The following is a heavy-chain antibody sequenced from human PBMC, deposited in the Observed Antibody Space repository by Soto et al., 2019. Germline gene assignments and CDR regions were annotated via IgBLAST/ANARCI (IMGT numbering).Heavy chain of an antibody. CDR2: INHRGSS. J-gene: IGHJ6*02. D-gene: IGHD1-7*01. Sequence: PSETLSPTCAVNGGSLSGYYWSWIRQSPGKGLEWIGEINHRGSSDYNPSLKSRVTISIDASKNHVTLELTSVTAADTAVYYCARSDNRNSLYGVDVWGQGTAVTVSS. CDR1: GGSLSGYY. V-gene: IGHV4-34*01. CDR3: ARSDNRNSLYGVDV.